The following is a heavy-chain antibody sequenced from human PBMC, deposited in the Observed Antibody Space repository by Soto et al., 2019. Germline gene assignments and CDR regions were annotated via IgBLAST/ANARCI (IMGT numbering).Heavy chain of an antibody. CDR2: IYWDDDK. V-gene: IGHV2-5*02. CDR3: EHSPSTYYYGSGRRKFWDWFDP. Sequence: QITLKESGPTLVKPTQTLTLTCTFSGFSLSTSGVGVGWIRQPPGKALEWLALIYWDDDKRYSPSLKSRLTITKDTSKNQVVLTMTNMDPVDTATYYCEHSPSTYYYGSGRRKFWDWFDPWGQGTLVTVSS. D-gene: IGHD3-10*01. CDR1: GFSLSTSGVG. J-gene: IGHJ5*02.